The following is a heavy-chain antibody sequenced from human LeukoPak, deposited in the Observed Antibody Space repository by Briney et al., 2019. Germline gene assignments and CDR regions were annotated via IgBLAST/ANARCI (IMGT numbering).Heavy chain of an antibody. CDR1: GGSISSYY. V-gene: IGHV4-59*01. J-gene: IGHJ5*02. CDR3: ARASNWFDP. CDR2: IYYIGRT. Sequence: SETLSLTCTVSGGSISSYYWSWIRQPPGKGLEWIGYIYYIGRTNYNPSLKSRVTISVDTSKNQFSLMLTSVTAADTAVYYCARASNWFDPWGQGTLVTVSS.